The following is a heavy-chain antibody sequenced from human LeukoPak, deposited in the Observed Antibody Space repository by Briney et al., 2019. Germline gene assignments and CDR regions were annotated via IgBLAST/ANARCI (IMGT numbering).Heavy chain of an antibody. CDR2: IKSKADGGTP. J-gene: IGHJ4*02. V-gene: IGHV3-15*01. CDR1: GFTFNYAW. CDR3: TTVYY. Sequence: PGGSLRLSCAASGFTFNYAWMSWVRQAPGKGLEWVGRIKSKADGGTPAYAVPVKGRFIISRDDSKNTVYLQMDSLKIEDTGVYYCTTVYYWGQGTVVTVAS.